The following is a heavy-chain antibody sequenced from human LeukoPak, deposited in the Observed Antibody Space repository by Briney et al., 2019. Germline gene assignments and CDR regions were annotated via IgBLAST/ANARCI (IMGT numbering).Heavy chain of an antibody. CDR2: INHSGTT. V-gene: IGHV4-34*01. CDR3: ARHGYSYGYVDY. Sequence: SETLSLTCAVYGGSFSGYYWSWIRQPPGKGLEWIGEINHSGTTDYNPSLKSRVTISVDTSKNQFSLKLSSVTAADTAVYYCARHGYSYGYVDYWGQGILVTVSS. CDR1: GGSFSGYY. J-gene: IGHJ4*02. D-gene: IGHD5-18*01.